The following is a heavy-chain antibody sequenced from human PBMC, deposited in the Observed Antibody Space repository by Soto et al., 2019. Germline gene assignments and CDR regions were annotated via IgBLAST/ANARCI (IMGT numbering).Heavy chain of an antibody. J-gene: IGHJ4*02. CDR1: GFTFSSYA. V-gene: IGHV3-23*01. CDR2: ISGSGGST. CDR3: AKLPNRNYYDGSGYVSGGEWYFDY. D-gene: IGHD3-22*01. Sequence: EVQLLESGGGLVQPGGSLRLSCAASGFTFSSYAMSWVRQAPGKGLEWVSAISGSGGSTYSADSVKGRFTIPRDNSKNTLYLQRNSLRAVDTAVYYCAKLPNRNYYDGSGYVSGGEWYFDYGGQGTLVTASS.